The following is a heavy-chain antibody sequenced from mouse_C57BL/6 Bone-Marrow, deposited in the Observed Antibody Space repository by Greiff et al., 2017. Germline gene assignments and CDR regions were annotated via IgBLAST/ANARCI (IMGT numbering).Heavy chain of an antibody. V-gene: IGHV1-19*01. CDR1: GYTFTDYY. Sequence: EVQLQQSGPVLVKPGASVKMSCKASGYTFTDYYMNWVKQSHGKSLEWIGVINPYNGGTSYNQKFKGKATLTVDKSSSTAYMELNSLTSEDSAVYYGARLGRAWCAYWCQGTLATVSA. CDR2: INPYNGGT. D-gene: IGHD3-3*01. J-gene: IGHJ3*01. CDR3: ARLGRAWCAY.